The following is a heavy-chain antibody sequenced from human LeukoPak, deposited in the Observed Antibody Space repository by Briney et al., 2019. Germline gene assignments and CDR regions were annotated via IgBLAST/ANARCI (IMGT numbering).Heavy chain of an antibody. CDR3: AKDDDFCSGYSLVDY. CDR1: GFTFSSYG. J-gene: IGHJ4*02. CDR2: IRYDGSNK. D-gene: IGHD3-3*01. Sequence: GGSLRLSCAASGFTFSSYGMQWVRQAPGKVLEWVAFIRYDGSNKYYADSVKGRFTISRDNSKNTLYLQMNSLRAEDTAVYYCAKDDDFCSGYSLVDYWGQGTLVTVSS. V-gene: IGHV3-30*02.